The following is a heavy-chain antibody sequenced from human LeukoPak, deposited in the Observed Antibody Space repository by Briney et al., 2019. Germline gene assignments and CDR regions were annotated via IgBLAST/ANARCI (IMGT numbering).Heavy chain of an antibody. D-gene: IGHD6-6*01. CDR3: ARDLRGSSSYHYYYYMDV. CDR1: WFTVSNHY. CDR2: IYSGGST. Sequence: GSLRLSLAASWFTVSNHYMSWVRQASGEGLEWGSGIYSGGSTYYADSVKGRFTISRDNSKNTLYLQMNSLRAEDTAVYYCARDLRGSSSYHYYYYMDVWGKGTTVTVSS. J-gene: IGHJ6*03. V-gene: IGHV3-53*01.